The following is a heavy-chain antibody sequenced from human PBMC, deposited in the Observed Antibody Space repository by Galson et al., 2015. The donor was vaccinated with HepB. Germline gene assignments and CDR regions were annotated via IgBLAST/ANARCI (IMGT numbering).Heavy chain of an antibody. Sequence: SLRLSCTASGFTFSNAWMSWVRQAPGKGLEWVGRIKSKTDGGTTDYAAPVKGRFTISRDDSKNTLYLQMNSLKTEDTAVYYCRSSGWYLASFFDEDAFDIWGQGTMVTVSS. CDR1: GFTFSNAW. D-gene: IGHD6-19*01. J-gene: IGHJ3*02. CDR3: RSSGWYLASFFDEDAFDI. CDR2: IKSKTDGGTT. V-gene: IGHV3-15*01.